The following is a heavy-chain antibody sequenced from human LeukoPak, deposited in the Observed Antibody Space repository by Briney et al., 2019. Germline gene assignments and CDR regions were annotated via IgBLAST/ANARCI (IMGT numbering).Heavy chain of an antibody. CDR1: GYSFTSYW. Sequence: GESLKISCKGSGYSFTSYWIGWVRQMPGKGLEWMGIIYPGDSDTTYSPSFQGQVTISADKSISTAYLQWSSLKASDTAMYYCARRDGYCSSASCYADYYYGMDVWGQGTTVTVSS. CDR2: IYPGDSDT. V-gene: IGHV5-51*01. D-gene: IGHD2-2*01. CDR3: ARRDGYCSSASCYADYYYGMDV. J-gene: IGHJ6*02.